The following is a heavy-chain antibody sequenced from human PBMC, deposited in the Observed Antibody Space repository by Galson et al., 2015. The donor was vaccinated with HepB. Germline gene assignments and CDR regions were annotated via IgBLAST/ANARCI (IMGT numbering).Heavy chain of an antibody. V-gene: IGHV4-39*01. CDR3: AILSGGDWLY. Sequence: SETLSLTCTVSGASISTSGYYWGWIRQPPGKGLEWIGIISYSGSTYYNPSLKSRVTISVDTSKNQFSLKLTSVTAADTAVYYCAILSGGDWLYWGQGTLVTVSS. CDR2: ISYSGST. D-gene: IGHD2-21*02. J-gene: IGHJ4*02. CDR1: GASISTSGYY.